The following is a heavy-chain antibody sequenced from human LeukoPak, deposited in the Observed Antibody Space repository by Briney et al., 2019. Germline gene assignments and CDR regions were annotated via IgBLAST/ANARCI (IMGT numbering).Heavy chain of an antibody. CDR1: GYTFTGHY. Sequence: ASVKVSCKASGYTFTGHYTHWVRQAPGQGPEWMGWINPNSGGTNYAQKFRGRVTMTRDTSISTAYMELGSLGSDDTAVYYCARDQSTSFSSSYHFDYWGQGTLVTVSS. D-gene: IGHD6-6*01. CDR3: ARDQSTSFSSSYHFDY. CDR2: INPNSGGT. V-gene: IGHV1-2*02. J-gene: IGHJ4*02.